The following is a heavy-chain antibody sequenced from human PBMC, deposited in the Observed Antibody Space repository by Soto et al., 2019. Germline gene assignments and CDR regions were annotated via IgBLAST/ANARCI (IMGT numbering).Heavy chain of an antibody. CDR1: GVSVSRYA. CDR2: ISGSVGST. CDR3: AKVPPNRGMDV. Sequence: WGCLRLSCAASGVSVSRYAMSGVRQARWKGPEWVSAISGSVGSTYYADSVKGRFTISRDNSKNTLYLQMNSLRAEDTAVYYSAKVPPNRGMDVWGQGTTVTVSS. V-gene: IGHV3-23*01. J-gene: IGHJ6*02.